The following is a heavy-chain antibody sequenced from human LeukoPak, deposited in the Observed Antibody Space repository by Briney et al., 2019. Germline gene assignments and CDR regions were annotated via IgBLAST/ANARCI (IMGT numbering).Heavy chain of an antibody. J-gene: IGHJ4*02. V-gene: IGHV4-59*01. CDR2: IYDSGST. CDR3: ARASGGYYDSSGYYVPRSFDY. Sequence: SETLSLTCTVPGGSISSYYWSWIRQPPGKGLEWIGYIYDSGSTNYNPSLKSRVTISVDTSKNQFSLKLSSVTAADTAVYYCARASGGYYDSSGYYVPRSFDYWGQGTLVTVSS. D-gene: IGHD3-22*01. CDR1: GGSISSYY.